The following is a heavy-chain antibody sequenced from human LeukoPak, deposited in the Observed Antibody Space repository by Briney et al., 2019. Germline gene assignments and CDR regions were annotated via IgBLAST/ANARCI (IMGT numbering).Heavy chain of an antibody. V-gene: IGHV3-23*01. Sequence: GGSLRLSCAASGFIFSNYAMSWVRQALGKGLEWVSTISVTGGSTYYADSVKGRFTVSRDNSRNTLYLQMNSLRAEDTAVYYCAKGHRYSSGSHSVDYWGQGTLVTVSS. CDR1: GFIFSNYA. CDR3: AKGHRYSSGSHSVDY. CDR2: ISVTGGST. J-gene: IGHJ4*02. D-gene: IGHD6-19*01.